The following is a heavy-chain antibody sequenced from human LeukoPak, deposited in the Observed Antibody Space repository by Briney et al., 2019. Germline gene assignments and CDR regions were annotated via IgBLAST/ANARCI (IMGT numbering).Heavy chain of an antibody. CDR2: IYYSGST. CDR3: ARVHYYDSSGAFDI. J-gene: IGHJ3*02. CDR1: AGSISSYY. Sequence: SETLSLTCTDSAGSISSYYWSWIRQPPGKGLEWIGYIYYSGSTNYNPSLKSRVTISVDTSKNQFSLKLSSVTAADTAVYYCARVHYYDSSGAFDIWGQGTMVTVSS. V-gene: IGHV4-59*08. D-gene: IGHD3-22*01.